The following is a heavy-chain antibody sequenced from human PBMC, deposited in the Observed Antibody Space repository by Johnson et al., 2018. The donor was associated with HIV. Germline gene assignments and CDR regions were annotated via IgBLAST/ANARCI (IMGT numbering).Heavy chain of an antibody. D-gene: IGHD3-22*01. Sequence: VQLVESGGGVVQPGRSLRLSCAASGFTFSSYDMHWVRQATGKGLEWVSAIGTAGNTYYPGSVKGRFTISRENAKNSLYLQMNSLRAGDTAVYYCARVSSGGAFDIGGQGTMVTVSS. CDR2: IGTAGNT. J-gene: IGHJ3*02. V-gene: IGHV3-13*01. CDR3: ARVSSGGAFDI. CDR1: GFTFSSYD.